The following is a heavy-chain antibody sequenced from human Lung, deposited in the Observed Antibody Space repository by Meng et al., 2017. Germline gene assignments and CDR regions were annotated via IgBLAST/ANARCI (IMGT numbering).Heavy chain of an antibody. CDR1: GCSIRSGDYY. D-gene: IGHD2-15*01. CDR2: IYYSGST. Sequence: QVQLQESGPGLLKPSQTLSLTCTVSGCSIRSGDYYWSWIRQPPGKGLEWIGYIYYSGSTYYTPSLKSRVIISVDTSKNQFSLKLTSVTGADTAVYYCARVGGCSGGGCYHRLFDYWGQGTLVPSPQ. V-gene: IGHV4-30-4*01. CDR3: ARVGGCSGGGCYHRLFDY. J-gene: IGHJ4*02.